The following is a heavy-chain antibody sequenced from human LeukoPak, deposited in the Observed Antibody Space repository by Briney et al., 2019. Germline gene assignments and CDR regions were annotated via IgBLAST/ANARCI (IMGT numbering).Heavy chain of an antibody. CDR3: ARRFSSWAQYFDY. D-gene: IGHD6-13*01. J-gene: IGHJ4*02. V-gene: IGHV4-34*01. CDR2: INHSGST. CDR1: GGSFSGYY. Sequence: SETLSLTCAVYGGSFSGYYWSWIRQPPGKGLEWIGEINHSGSTNYNPSLKSRVTISVDTSKNQFSLKLSSATAADTAVYYCARRFSSWAQYFDYWGQGTLVTVSS.